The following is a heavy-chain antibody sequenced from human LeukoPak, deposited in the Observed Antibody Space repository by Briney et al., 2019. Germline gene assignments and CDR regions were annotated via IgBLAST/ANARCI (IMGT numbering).Heavy chain of an antibody. D-gene: IGHD1-26*01. CDR3: ANLGSGSPIDY. Sequence: PGGSLRLSCAASGFTFSSYGMHWVRQAPGKGLEWVAVISYDGSNKYYADSVKGRFTISRDNSENTLYLQMNSLRAEDTAVYYCANLGSGSPIDYWGQGTLVTVSS. CDR2: ISYDGSNK. V-gene: IGHV3-30*18. CDR1: GFTFSSYG. J-gene: IGHJ4*02.